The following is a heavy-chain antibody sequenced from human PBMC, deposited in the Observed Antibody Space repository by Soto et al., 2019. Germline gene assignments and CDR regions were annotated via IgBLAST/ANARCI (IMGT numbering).Heavy chain of an antibody. CDR3: ARQPTTGDTDLWFDP. CDR2: IFYSGST. V-gene: IGHV4-39*01. D-gene: IGHD2-21*01. CDR1: GGSISTSRSY. J-gene: IGHJ5*02. Sequence: QLQLLESGPGLVKASETLSLTCNVSGGSISTSRSYWAWIRQPPGKGLEWLANIFYSGSTYYNPYLASRVTVSVDPSKNEFSLKLRSVTAADTAVYYCARQPTTGDTDLWFDPWGQGTLVTVSS.